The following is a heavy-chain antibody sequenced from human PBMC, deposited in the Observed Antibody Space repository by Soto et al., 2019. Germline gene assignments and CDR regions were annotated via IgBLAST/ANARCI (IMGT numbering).Heavy chain of an antibody. J-gene: IGHJ6*02. CDR3: ARESGSAAPYYFYYAMDV. D-gene: IGHD1-26*01. Sequence: ASVKVSCKASGYTFIGYGISWVRQAPGQGLEWMGWISGYNSDTRYAQNFQGRVTMTTDASTNTAYMDLRTLRSDDTAVYYCARESGSAAPYYFYYAMDVWGQGTTVTVSS. CDR1: GYTFIGYG. V-gene: IGHV1-18*04. CDR2: ISGYNSDT.